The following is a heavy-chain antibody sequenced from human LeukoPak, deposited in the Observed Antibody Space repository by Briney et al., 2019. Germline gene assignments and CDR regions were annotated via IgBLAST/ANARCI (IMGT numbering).Heavy chain of an antibody. CDR1: GFTFSSYS. D-gene: IGHD5-24*01. CDR2: ISYDGSNK. Sequence: GGSLRLSCAASGFTFSSYSMHWVRQAPGKGLEWVAVISYDGSNKYYADSVKGRFTISRDNSKNTLYLQMNSLRAEDTAVFYCARPTIALLAFDIWGQGTMVTVSS. CDR3: ARPTIALLAFDI. V-gene: IGHV3-30*03. J-gene: IGHJ3*02.